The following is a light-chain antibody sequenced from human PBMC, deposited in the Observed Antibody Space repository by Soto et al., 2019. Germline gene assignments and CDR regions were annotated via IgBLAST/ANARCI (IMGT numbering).Light chain of an antibody. CDR3: QQYGSSPRT. Sequence: LTQSPATLSAFPGERVTLSCRATQSVTYNLAWYQQKPGQAPRLLIYGASRRATGSPDRFSGSGSGTDFTLTISRLEPEDFAVFYCQQYGSSPRTFGQGTKVDIK. CDR2: GAS. V-gene: IGKV3-20*01. J-gene: IGKJ1*01. CDR1: QSVTYN.